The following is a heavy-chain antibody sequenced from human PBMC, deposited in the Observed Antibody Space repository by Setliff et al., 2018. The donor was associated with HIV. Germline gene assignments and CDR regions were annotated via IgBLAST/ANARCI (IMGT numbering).Heavy chain of an antibody. CDR1: GFTFSSYA. D-gene: IGHD1-1*01. Sequence: HPGGSLRLSCAASGFTFSSYAMHWVRQAPGKGLEWVAVISYDGSNKYYADSVKGRFTISRDNSKNTLYLQMNSLRAEDTAVYYCAREAVWSDAFDIWGQGTMVTVSS. CDR3: AREAVWSDAFDI. CDR2: ISYDGSNK. J-gene: IGHJ3*02. V-gene: IGHV3-30-3*01.